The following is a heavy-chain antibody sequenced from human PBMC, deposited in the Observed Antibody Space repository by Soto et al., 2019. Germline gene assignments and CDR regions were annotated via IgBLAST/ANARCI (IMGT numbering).Heavy chain of an antibody. V-gene: IGHV3-21*01. J-gene: IGHJ6*02. D-gene: IGHD6-25*01. CDR3: VRVWRLVGRYGMDV. Sequence: GGSLRLSCVGPGFIFSSYYMNWVRQAPGKGLEWVSSISGGSAYIYYADSVRGRFTISRDNAKNSLYLEMNSLRVEDTAVYYCVRVWRLVGRYGMDVWGQGTTVTVSS. CDR1: GFIFSSYY. CDR2: ISGGSAYI.